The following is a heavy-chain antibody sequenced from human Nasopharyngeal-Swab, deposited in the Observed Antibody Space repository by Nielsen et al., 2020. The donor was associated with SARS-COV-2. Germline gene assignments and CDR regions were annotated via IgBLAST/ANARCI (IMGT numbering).Heavy chain of an antibody. J-gene: IGHJ6*02. CDR2: ISGSSGST. V-gene: IGHV3-23*01. CDR3: AKQVQVAAAGYYYYYGMDV. D-gene: IGHD6-13*01. Sequence: WIRQPPGKGLEWVSVISGSSGSTYYADSVKGRFTISRDNSKHTVFLQMNRLRAEDTAVYYCAKQVQVAAAGYYYYYGMDVWGQGTTVTVSS.